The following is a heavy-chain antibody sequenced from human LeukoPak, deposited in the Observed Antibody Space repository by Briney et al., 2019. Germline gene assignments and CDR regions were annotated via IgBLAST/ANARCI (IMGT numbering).Heavy chain of an antibody. D-gene: IGHD3-9*01. CDR3: AKDPAGLYYDILTGYYLDY. V-gene: IGHV3-23*01. CDR1: GFPFSGFA. CDR2: IIGSGGTK. Sequence: GGSLGLSCAASGFPFSGFAWSWVGQPPGKGLEWVSAIIGSGGTKYYPDSVRGRFNTSRDNYKNTLYLQMNSLRAEDTAVYYCAKDPAGLYYDILTGYYLDYWGQGTLVTVSS. J-gene: IGHJ4*02.